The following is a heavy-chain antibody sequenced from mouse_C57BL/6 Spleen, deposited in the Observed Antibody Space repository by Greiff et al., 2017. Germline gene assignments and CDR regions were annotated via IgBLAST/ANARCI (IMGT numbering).Heavy chain of an antibody. CDR2: IYPGSGST. CDR1: GYTFTSYW. CDR3: ARLITTVRDAMDY. V-gene: IGHV1-55*01. Sequence: QVQLQQSGAELVKPGASVKMSCKASGYTFTSYWITWVKQRPGQGLEWIGDIYPGSGSTNYNEKFKSKATLTVDTSSSTAYMQLSSLTSEDSAVYYCARLITTVRDAMDYWGQGTSVTVSS. D-gene: IGHD1-1*01. J-gene: IGHJ4*01.